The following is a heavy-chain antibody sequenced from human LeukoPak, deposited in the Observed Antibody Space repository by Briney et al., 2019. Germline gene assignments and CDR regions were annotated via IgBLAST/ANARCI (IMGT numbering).Heavy chain of an antibody. Sequence: SETLSLTCAVYGGSFSGYYWSWIRQPPGKGLEWIGEINHSGSTNYNPSPKSRVTISVDTSKNQFSLKLSSVTAADTAVYYCARRSGYSYGHMDVWGKGTTVTVSS. J-gene: IGHJ6*03. CDR2: INHSGST. V-gene: IGHV4-34*01. CDR3: ARRSGYSYGHMDV. CDR1: GGSFSGYY. D-gene: IGHD5-18*01.